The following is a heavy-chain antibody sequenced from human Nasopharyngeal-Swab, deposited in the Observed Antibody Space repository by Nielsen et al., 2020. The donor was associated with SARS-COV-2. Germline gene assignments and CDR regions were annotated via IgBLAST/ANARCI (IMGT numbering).Heavy chain of an antibody. J-gene: IGHJ4*02. D-gene: IGHD3-22*01. Sequence: WVRQAPGQGLEWMGWISAYNGNTNYAQKLQGRVTMTTDTSTSTAYMELRSLRSDDTAVYCCARDSNPDYYDSSGYKDYWGQGTLVTVSS. CDR3: ARDSNPDYYDSSGYKDY. CDR2: ISAYNGNT. V-gene: IGHV1-18*01.